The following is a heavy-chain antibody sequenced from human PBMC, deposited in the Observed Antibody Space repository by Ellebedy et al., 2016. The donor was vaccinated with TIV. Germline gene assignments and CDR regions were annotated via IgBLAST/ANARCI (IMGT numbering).Heavy chain of an antibody. V-gene: IGHV1-2*02. Sequence: ASVKVSCKASGYTFTGYYMHWVRQAPGQGLEWMGWINPNSGGTNYAQKFQGRVTMTRDTSISTAYMELSRLRSDDTAVYYCARWPSGDAPLDYWGQGTLVTVSS. CDR2: INPNSGGT. D-gene: IGHD4-17*01. CDR3: ARWPSGDAPLDY. J-gene: IGHJ4*02. CDR1: GYTFTGYY.